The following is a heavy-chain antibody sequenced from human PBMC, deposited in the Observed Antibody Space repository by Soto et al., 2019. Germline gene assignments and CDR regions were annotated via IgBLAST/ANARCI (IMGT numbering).Heavy chain of an antibody. Sequence: GGSLRLSCAASGFTFSSYGMHWVRQAPGKGLEWVAVISYDGSNKYYADSVKGRFTISRDNSKNTLYLQMNSLRAEDTAVYYCAKDYGDYVSSYMDVWGKGTTVTVSS. D-gene: IGHD4-17*01. CDR3: AKDYGDYVSSYMDV. CDR1: GFTFSSYG. CDR2: ISYDGSNK. J-gene: IGHJ6*03. V-gene: IGHV3-30*18.